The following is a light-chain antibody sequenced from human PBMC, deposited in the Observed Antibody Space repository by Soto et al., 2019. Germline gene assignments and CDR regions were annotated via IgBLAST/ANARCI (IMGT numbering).Light chain of an antibody. V-gene: IGKV3-20*01. CDR3: QQYGSSPRT. CDR2: GAS. J-gene: IGKJ1*01. CDR1: QSVTSSY. Sequence: EGVLTQSPGTLSLSPGERATLSARPSQSVTSSYLAWYQLKPGQAPRLLIYGASSRATGIPDRFSGSGSGTDFTLTISRLEPEDFAVYYCQQYGSSPRTFGQGTKVDIK.